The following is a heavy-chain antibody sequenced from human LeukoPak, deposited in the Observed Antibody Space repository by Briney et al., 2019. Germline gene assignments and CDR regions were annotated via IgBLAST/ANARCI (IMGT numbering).Heavy chain of an antibody. Sequence: PSETLSLTCAVSGYSISSGYYGGWIRQPPGKGLEWIGSIYHSGSTYYNPSLKSRVTISVDTSKNQFSLKLSSVTAANSAAYYCPRHVSSGSPSYYFNYWGQGTLVPVSS. J-gene: IGHJ4*02. CDR1: GYSISSGYY. CDR2: IYHSGST. CDR3: PRHVSSGSPSYYFNY. V-gene: IGHV4-38-2*01. D-gene: IGHD3-10*01.